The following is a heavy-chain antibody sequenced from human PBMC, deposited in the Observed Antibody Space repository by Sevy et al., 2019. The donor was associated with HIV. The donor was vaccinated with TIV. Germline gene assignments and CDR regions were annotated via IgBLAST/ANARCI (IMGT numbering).Heavy chain of an antibody. CDR3: ARTTRWLRIDS. V-gene: IGHV4-39*01. CDR2: IYYSGST. Sequence: SETLSLTCTVSGGSISSSSYYWGWIRQPRGKGLEWMGSIYYSGSTYYNPSLKSRVTISLDTSKNTFTLELSSVTAADTAVYHCARTTRWLRIDSWGQGTLVTVSS. D-gene: IGHD5-12*01. CDR1: GGSISSSSYY. J-gene: IGHJ5*01.